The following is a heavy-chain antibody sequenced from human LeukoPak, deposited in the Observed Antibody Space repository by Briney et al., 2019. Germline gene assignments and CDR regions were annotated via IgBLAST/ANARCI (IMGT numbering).Heavy chain of an antibody. V-gene: IGHV1-24*01. CDR2: FDPEDGET. CDR1: GYTLTELS. Sequence: ASVKVSCKVSGYTLTELSMHWVRQAPGKGLEWVGGFDPEDGETIYAQKFQGRVTMTEDTSTDTAYMELSSLRSEDTAVYYCATAPSGSYSSVDYWGQGTLVTVSS. CDR3: ATAPSGSYSSVDY. D-gene: IGHD1-26*01. J-gene: IGHJ4*02.